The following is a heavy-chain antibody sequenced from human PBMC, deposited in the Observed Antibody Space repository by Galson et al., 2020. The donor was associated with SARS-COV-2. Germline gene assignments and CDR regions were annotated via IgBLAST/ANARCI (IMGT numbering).Heavy chain of an antibody. CDR1: GFTFRTVP. V-gene: IGHV3-30-3*01. J-gene: IGHJ4*02. CDR3: ARGLEYSSSDDY. Sequence: GESLKISCAASGFTFRTVPMHWVRQAPGKGLEWVAVISSDGSNKFYADSLKGRFTISRDNSKNILYLQMNSLRAEDTAVYYCARGLEYSSSDDYWGQGTLVTVSS. D-gene: IGHD6-6*01. CDR2: ISSDGSNK.